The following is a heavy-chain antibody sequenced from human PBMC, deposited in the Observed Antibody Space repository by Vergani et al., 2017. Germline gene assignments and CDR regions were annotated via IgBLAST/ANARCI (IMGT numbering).Heavy chain of an antibody. CDR2: IKYDGSKK. CDR3: ARSPHGYTYGGYISQFDP. Sequence: EVQLVASGGGWVQRGGSLRLSCEASGFTFSNLWMTWVRQAPGKGLEWVANIKYDGSKKNYVDSVKGRFTISRDNAKNSLYLQMNNLRVEDTAVYFCARSPHGYTYGGYISQFDPWGQGTLVTVSS. J-gene: IGHJ5*02. CDR1: GFTFSNLW. V-gene: IGHV3-7*01. D-gene: IGHD5-18*01.